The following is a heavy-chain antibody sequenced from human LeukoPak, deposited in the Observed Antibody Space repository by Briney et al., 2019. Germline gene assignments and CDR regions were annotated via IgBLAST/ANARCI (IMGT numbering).Heavy chain of an antibody. CDR2: ISGGGIST. Sequence: GGSLRLSCAASGFTFSSYAMSWVRQAPGKGLEWVSSISGGGISTYYADSVKGRFTITRDNSKNTLYLQMNSLRAEDTAVSYCVKSTEGTSRPSDYWGQGTLVTVSS. CDR3: VKSTEGTSRPSDY. J-gene: IGHJ4*02. D-gene: IGHD2/OR15-2a*01. CDR1: GFTFSSYA. V-gene: IGHV3-23*01.